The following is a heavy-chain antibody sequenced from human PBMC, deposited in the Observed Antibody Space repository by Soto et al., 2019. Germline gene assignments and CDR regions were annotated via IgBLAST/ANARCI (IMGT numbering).Heavy chain of an antibody. Sequence: TLSLTCTISGGSISVYYWRWIRQSPRQGLEWIGYVYDNGRPYYSPSLKSRVTISADTSKNQISLKLTSATAADTAVYYCARGVGSSPPRYWGRGTLVTVSS. V-gene: IGHV4-59*01. J-gene: IGHJ4*02. CDR3: ARGVGSSPPRY. CDR1: GGSISVYY. CDR2: VYDNGRP. D-gene: IGHD3-9*01.